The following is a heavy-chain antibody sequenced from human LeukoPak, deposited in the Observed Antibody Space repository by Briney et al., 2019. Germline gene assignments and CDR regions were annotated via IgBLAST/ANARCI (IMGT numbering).Heavy chain of an antibody. CDR2: IYSGGST. Sequence: PGGSLRLSCAASGFTFSSYWMSWVRQAPGKGLEWVSVIYSGGSTYYADPVKGRSTISRDNSKNTLNLQMNSLRAEDTAVYYCASGDCSSTSCYDYWGQGTQVTVAS. CDR3: ASGDCSSTSCYDY. J-gene: IGHJ4*02. V-gene: IGHV3-53*01. CDR1: GFTFSSYW. D-gene: IGHD2-2*01.